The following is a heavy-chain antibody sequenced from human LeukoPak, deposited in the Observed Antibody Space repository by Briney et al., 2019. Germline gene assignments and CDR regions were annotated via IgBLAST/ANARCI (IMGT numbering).Heavy chain of an antibody. CDR3: ARADLVAGKHDAFDI. J-gene: IGHJ3*02. Sequence: SETLSLTCTVSGGSISSSSYYWGWIRQPPGKGLEWIGSIYYSGSTYYNPSLKSRVTISVDTSKNQFSLKLSSVTAADTAVYYCARADLVAGKHDAFDIWGQGTMVTVSS. CDR1: GGSISSSSYY. V-gene: IGHV4-39*07. CDR2: IYYSGST. D-gene: IGHD5-12*01.